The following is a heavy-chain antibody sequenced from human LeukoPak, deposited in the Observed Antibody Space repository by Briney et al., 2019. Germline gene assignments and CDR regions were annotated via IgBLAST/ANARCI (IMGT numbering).Heavy chain of an antibody. J-gene: IGHJ4*02. CDR1: GFTFSSYE. CDR2: ISSSGSTI. D-gene: IGHD1-26*01. V-gene: IGHV3-48*03. CDR3: ARDGIASGSYLSGSVDY. Sequence: GGSLRLSCAASGFTFSSYEMNWVRQAPGKGLEWVSYISSSGSTIYYADSVKGRFTISRDNAKNSLYLQMNSLRAEDTAVYYCARDGIASGSYLSGSVDYWGQGTLVTVSS.